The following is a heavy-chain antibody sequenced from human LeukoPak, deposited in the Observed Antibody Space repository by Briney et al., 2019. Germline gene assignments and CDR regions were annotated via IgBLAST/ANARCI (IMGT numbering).Heavy chain of an antibody. J-gene: IGHJ5*02. V-gene: IGHV4-34*01. CDR1: GGSFSGYY. D-gene: IGHD6-13*01. Sequence: PSETLSLTCAVYGGSFSGYYWSWIRQPPGKGLEWIGEINHSGSTNYNPSLKSRVTISVDTSKNQFSLKLSSVTAADTAVYYCARGRGFRIAAAGTRWFDPWGQGTLVTVSS. CDR2: INHSGST. CDR3: ARGRGFRIAAAGTRWFDP.